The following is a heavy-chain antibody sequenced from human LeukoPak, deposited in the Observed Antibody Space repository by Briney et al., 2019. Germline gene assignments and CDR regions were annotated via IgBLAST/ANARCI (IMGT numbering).Heavy chain of an antibody. CDR3: ARDSTYTGSFHDAFDI. Sequence: GGSLRLSCAASGFTFNTYSMNWVRQAPGKGLEWVASIFSSSLYINYADSVKGRFTISRDNAENSLFLQMNSLRAEDTAVYYCARDSTYTGSFHDAFDIWGQGTMVIVSS. D-gene: IGHD1-26*01. CDR2: IFSSSLYI. CDR1: GFTFNTYS. J-gene: IGHJ3*02. V-gene: IGHV3-21*01.